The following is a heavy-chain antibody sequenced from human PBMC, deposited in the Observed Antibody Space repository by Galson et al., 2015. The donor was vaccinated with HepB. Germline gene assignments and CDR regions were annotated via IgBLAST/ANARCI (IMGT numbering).Heavy chain of an antibody. CDR2: ISSSSSTI. D-gene: IGHD5-24*01. J-gene: IGHJ4*02. CDR1: GFTFSSYS. Sequence: SLRLSCAASGFTFSSYSMNWVRQAPGKGLEWVSYISSSSSTIYYADSVKGRFTISRDNAKNSLYLQMNSLRDEDTAVYYCAREVRGWRGYNYFYFDYWGQGTLVTVSS. CDR3: AREVRGWRGYNYFYFDY. V-gene: IGHV3-48*02.